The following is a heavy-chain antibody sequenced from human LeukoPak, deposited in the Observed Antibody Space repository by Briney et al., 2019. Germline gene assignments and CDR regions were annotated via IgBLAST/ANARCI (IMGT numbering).Heavy chain of an antibody. CDR2: ISGSGGST. Sequence: SGGSLRLSCAASGFTFDDYAMSWVRQAPGKGLEWVSAISGSGGSTYYADSVKGRFTISRDNSKNTLYLQMNSLRAEDTAVYYCAKDRNAYSSGWYVYWGQGTLVTVSS. D-gene: IGHD6-19*01. J-gene: IGHJ4*02. CDR1: GFTFDDYA. V-gene: IGHV3-23*01. CDR3: AKDRNAYSSGWYVY.